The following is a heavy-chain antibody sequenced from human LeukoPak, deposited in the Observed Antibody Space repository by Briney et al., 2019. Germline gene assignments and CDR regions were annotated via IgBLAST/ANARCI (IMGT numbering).Heavy chain of an antibody. Sequence: ASVKVSCKASGYTFTGYYMHWVRQAPGQGLEWMGWISAYNGNTNYAQKLQGRVTMTTDTSTSTAYMELRSLRSDDTAVYYCATPITMVRGDGAFDIWGQGTMVTVSS. D-gene: IGHD3-10*01. CDR3: ATPITMVRGDGAFDI. CDR2: ISAYNGNT. V-gene: IGHV1-18*04. CDR1: GYTFTGYY. J-gene: IGHJ3*02.